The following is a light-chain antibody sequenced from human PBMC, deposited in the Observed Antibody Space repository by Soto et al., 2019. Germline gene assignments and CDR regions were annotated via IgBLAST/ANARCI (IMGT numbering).Light chain of an antibody. CDR3: QQYNTYWT. CDR2: DAS. J-gene: IGKJ1*01. V-gene: IGKV1-5*01. Sequence: DIQMTQFPSALSASVGDRVTITCRASQNVNNWLAGDQHKPGKAPQLLIYDASVLETGVPSRFGGSGSATEFTLATSRLQSDDFATYYCQQYNTYWTVGPRTKVDTK. CDR1: QNVNNW.